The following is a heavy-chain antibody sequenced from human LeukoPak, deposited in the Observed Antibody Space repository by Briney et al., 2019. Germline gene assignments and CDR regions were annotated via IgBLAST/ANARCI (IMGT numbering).Heavy chain of an antibody. CDR1: GGSISTSNYY. CDR2: IFYSGST. V-gene: IGHV4-61*05. CDR3: AKSDYYGASDY. Sequence: SETLSLTCSVSGGSISTSNYYWGWIRQPPGKGLEWIGNIFYSGSTSYNPSLKSRVTISVDTFRNQFSLKLTSVTAADTAIYYCAKSDYYGASDYWGQGTLVTVSS. D-gene: IGHD3-10*01. J-gene: IGHJ4*02.